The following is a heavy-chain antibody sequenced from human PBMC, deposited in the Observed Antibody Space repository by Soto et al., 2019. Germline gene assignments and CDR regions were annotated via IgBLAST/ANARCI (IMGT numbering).Heavy chain of an antibody. CDR3: ARDCSGGSCYPGMDV. CDR2: ISSSGYI. D-gene: IGHD2-15*01. CDR1: GFNFNSYT. V-gene: IGHV3-21*01. J-gene: IGHJ6*02. Sequence: EVQLVESGGGLVKPGGSLRLSCAASGFNFNSYTINWVRQAPGKRLEWLSSISSSGYIFSTDSVRGRFTISRDNAKNSVYLQRNSLRAEDTAVYFCARDCSGGSCYPGMDVWGQGTTVTVSS.